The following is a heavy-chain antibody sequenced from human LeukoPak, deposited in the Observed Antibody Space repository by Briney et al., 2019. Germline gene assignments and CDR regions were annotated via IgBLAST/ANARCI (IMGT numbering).Heavy chain of an antibody. D-gene: IGHD6-13*01. Sequence: PGGSLRLSCAASGFTFSNYWMSWVRQAPGKGLEWVANIKQDRSEKYYLDSVKGRFTISRDNAKNSLYLQMNSLRGEDTAVYYCARDRRYTSSWYLGYWGQGTLVTVSS. J-gene: IGHJ4*02. CDR2: IKQDRSEK. CDR1: GFTFSNYW. CDR3: ARDRRYTSSWYLGY. V-gene: IGHV3-7*01.